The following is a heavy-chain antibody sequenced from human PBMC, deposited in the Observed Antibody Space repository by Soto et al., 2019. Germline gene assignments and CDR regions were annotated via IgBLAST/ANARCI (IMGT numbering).Heavy chain of an antibody. CDR3: ASFSRMADGYY. V-gene: IGHV3-48*01. CDR1: GFIFSSYA. Sequence: GGSLILSCAASGFIFSSYAINWVRQAPGKGLEWVSYISGSGTTIYYADSVKGRFTISRDYAKSSLYLQMNSLRAEDTAMYYCASFSRMADGYYWGQGTLVTVSS. J-gene: IGHJ4*02. D-gene: IGHD3-22*01. CDR2: ISGSGTTI.